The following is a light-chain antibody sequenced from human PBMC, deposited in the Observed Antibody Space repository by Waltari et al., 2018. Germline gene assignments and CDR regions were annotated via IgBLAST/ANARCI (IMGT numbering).Light chain of an antibody. V-gene: IGKV3-20*01. J-gene: IGKJ1*01. Sequence: FVLTQSPGTLSLSPGERVTLSCRASQSVSSNYLAWYQQKPGQAPRLLSYDASNRATGIADRFSGSGSGTDFTLTISRLEPEDVAVYYCQQYGRSPWTFGQGTKVEIK. CDR3: QQYGRSPWT. CDR2: DAS. CDR1: QSVSSNY.